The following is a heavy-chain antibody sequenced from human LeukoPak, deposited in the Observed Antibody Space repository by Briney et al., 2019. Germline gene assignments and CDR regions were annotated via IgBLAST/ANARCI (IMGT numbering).Heavy chain of an antibody. V-gene: IGHV4-30-4*01. CDR1: GGSISSGDYY. Sequence: SQTLSLTCTVSGGSISSGDYYWSWIRQPPGKGLEWIAYMYYSGSTYYNPSLKSRVTMSADTSKNQLSLKLSSVTAADTAVYYCARLYYYDSRIDPWGQGILVTVSS. CDR3: ARLYYYDSRIDP. D-gene: IGHD3-22*01. CDR2: MYYSGST. J-gene: IGHJ5*02.